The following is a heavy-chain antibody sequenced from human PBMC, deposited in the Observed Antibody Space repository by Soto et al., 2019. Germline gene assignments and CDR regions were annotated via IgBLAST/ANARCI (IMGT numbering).Heavy chain of an antibody. CDR3: ARARLVVEGRFDY. Sequence: GGSLRLSCAASGFSFSDCYMNWIRQAPGKGLEWLSYISSTATYTNYADSVRGRFTISRDSAKNSLYLDMNGLRAEDTAVYYCARARLVVEGRFDYWGQGTLVTVSS. V-gene: IGHV3-11*06. D-gene: IGHD3-22*01. J-gene: IGHJ4*02. CDR1: GFSFSDCY. CDR2: ISSTATYT.